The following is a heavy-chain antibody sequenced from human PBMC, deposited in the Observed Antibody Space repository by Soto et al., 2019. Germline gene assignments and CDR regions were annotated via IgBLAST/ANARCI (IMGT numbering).Heavy chain of an antibody. CDR1: GYTFTSYG. Sequence: QVQLVQSGAEVKKPGASVKVSCKASGYTFTSYGISWVRQAPGQGLEWMGWIRVYNGNTNYAQKLQGRVTMTTDTSTSPAYMELRRLKSDDTAVYACARDAPTNDYWGHGNLVTVSS. CDR2: IRVYNGNT. V-gene: IGHV1-18*01. J-gene: IGHJ4*01. D-gene: IGHD5-12*01. CDR3: ARDAPTNDY.